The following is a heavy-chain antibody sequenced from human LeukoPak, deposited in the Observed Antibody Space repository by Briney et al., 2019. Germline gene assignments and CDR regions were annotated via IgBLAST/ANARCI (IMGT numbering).Heavy chain of an antibody. CDR1: GFTFRSYD. J-gene: IGHJ4*02. Sequence: AGGSLRLSCAASGFTFRSYDMHWVRQAPGKGLEWVALVSSSGNKKYYGDSVKGRFIISRDNSKGTLYLQMNSLSAEDTALYYCAKDRGYNSYYFDYWGQGSLVTVSS. CDR2: VSSSGNKK. D-gene: IGHD5-24*01. CDR3: AKDRGYNSYYFDY. V-gene: IGHV3-30*18.